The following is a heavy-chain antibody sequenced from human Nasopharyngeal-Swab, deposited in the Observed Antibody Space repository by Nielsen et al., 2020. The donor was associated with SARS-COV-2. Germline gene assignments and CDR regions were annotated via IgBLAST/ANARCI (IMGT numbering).Heavy chain of an antibody. J-gene: IGHJ6*03. D-gene: IGHD5-18*01. CDR3: ARRGKDSYGYHYYYMDV. CDR1: GGSISDYH. CDR2: TYSNGGT. Sequence: SETLSLTCSVSGGSISDYHWSWIRQPPGKGLEWIGYTYSNGGTNYNPSFKSRLTTSVDTSKNQFSLKLSSVTAEDTAVYYCARRGKDSYGYHYYYMDVWGKGATVTVSS. V-gene: IGHV4-59*08.